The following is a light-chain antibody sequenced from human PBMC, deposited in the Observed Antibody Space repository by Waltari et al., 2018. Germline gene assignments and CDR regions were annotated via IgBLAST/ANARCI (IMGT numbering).Light chain of an antibody. CDR3: CSYAGSYTLV. CDR2: DVS. CDR1: TSAVGGFNY. Sequence: QSALTQPRSVSGSPGQSFTISFTGPTSAVGGFNYLPWFQQHPGKAPKLMIYDVSQRPSGVPDRFSGSKSGNTASLTISGLQAEDEADYYCCSYAGSYTLVFGGGTKLTVL. V-gene: IGLV2-11*01. J-gene: IGLJ2*01.